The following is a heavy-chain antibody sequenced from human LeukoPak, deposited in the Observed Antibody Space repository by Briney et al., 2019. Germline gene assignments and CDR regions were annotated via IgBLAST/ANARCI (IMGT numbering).Heavy chain of an antibody. CDR3: ARISTTPPDP. Sequence: SETLSLTCAVYDGSLSGYYWSWIRQPPGKGLEWIGDISHSAFTNYNPSLKSRVTISVDTSKNHFSFKLSSVTAADTAVYYCARISTTPPDPWGQGTLVTVSS. CDR1: DGSLSGYY. D-gene: IGHD5/OR15-5a*01. CDR2: ISHSAFT. V-gene: IGHV4-34*01. J-gene: IGHJ5*02.